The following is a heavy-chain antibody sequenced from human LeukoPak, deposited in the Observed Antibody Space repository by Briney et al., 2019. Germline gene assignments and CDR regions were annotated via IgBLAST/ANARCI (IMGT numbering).Heavy chain of an antibody. CDR3: TRGAGTSWFDY. Sequence: ASVKVSCKPSVYTFTVNYLHWVRQAPGQGLEWVGWMNPNSGVTVYAQNFQGRVTMTRDTSISTAYMELSSLTSDDTAVYYCTRGAGTSWFDYWGQGSLVTVSS. CDR2: MNPNSGVT. J-gene: IGHJ4*02. V-gene: IGHV1-2*02. D-gene: IGHD2-2*01. CDR1: VYTFTVNY.